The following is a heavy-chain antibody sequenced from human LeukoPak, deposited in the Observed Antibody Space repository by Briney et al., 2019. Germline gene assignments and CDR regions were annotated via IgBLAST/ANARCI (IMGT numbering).Heavy chain of an antibody. CDR1: GYSISSGYY. CDR3: IDADYYYYYSYMDV. J-gene: IGHJ6*03. Sequence: AETLSLTCTVSGYSISSGYYWGWIRQPPGKGLEWIGSIYHSGSTYYNPSLKSRVTISVDTSKNQFSLKLSSVTAADTAVYYCIDADYYYYYSYMDVWGKGTTVTVSS. D-gene: IGHD4-17*01. V-gene: IGHV4-38-2*02. CDR2: IYHSGST.